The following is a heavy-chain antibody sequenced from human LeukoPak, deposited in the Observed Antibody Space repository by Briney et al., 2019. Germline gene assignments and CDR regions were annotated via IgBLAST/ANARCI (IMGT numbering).Heavy chain of an antibody. CDR2: ISYCGSNT. Sequence: GGSLRLSCAASGFIFSNYAMSWVRQAPGKGLEWVGDISYCGSNTYYADSTQGRITISRNNAKKTLYQQTNNLSAEDTAIYYCAKGTWIGSRNYYESSSYFYYWGQGPLVTVSS. CDR3: AKGTWIGSRNYYESSSYFYY. J-gene: IGHJ4*02. CDR1: GFIFSNYA. D-gene: IGHD3-10*01. V-gene: IGHV3-23*01.